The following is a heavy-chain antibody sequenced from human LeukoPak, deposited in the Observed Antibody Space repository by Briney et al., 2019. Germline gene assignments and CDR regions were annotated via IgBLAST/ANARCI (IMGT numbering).Heavy chain of an antibody. CDR2: IYTSGST. CDR1: GGSFSGYY. J-gene: IGHJ4*02. D-gene: IGHD7-27*01. V-gene: IGHV4-4*07. Sequence: SETLSPTCAVYGGSFSGYYWSWIRQPAGKGLEWIGRIYTSGSTNYNPSLKSRVTMSVDTSKNQFSLKLSSVTAADTAVYYCAREVWAHFDYWGQGTLVTVSS. CDR3: AREVWAHFDY.